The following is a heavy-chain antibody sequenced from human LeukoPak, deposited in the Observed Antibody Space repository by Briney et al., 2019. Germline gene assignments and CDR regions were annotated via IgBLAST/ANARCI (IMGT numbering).Heavy chain of an antibody. Sequence: GGSLRLSCAASGFTFSDYYMSWIRQAPGKGLEWVSYISSSGSTIYYADSVKGRFTISRDNAKNSLYLQMNSLRAEDTAVYYCARAKSYDFWSGYIGYWGQGTLVTVSS. CDR1: GFTFSDYY. D-gene: IGHD3-3*01. V-gene: IGHV3-11*04. J-gene: IGHJ4*02. CDR2: ISSSGSTI. CDR3: ARAKSYDFWSGYIGY.